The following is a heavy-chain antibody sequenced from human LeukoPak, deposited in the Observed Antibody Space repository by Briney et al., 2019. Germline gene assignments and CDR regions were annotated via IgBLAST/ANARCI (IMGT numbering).Heavy chain of an antibody. CDR2: IYPGDANIDI. J-gene: IGHJ3*02. CDR1: GYDFPRHW. Sequence: GEPLKISRKGSGYDFPRHWIGWVRQMAGRGLEWMGTIYPGDANIDIGYSPSFQGQVTISADKSISTAYLQWSSLRASDTAMYYCARQRSRDGYNYDGFDIWGQGTMVTVSS. V-gene: IGHV5-51*01. D-gene: IGHD5-24*01. CDR3: ARQRSRDGYNYDGFDI.